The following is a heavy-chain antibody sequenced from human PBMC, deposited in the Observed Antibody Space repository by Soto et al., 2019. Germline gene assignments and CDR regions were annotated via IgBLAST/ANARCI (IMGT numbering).Heavy chain of an antibody. CDR3: AKDYYGSGTLRTFDY. CDR1: GFLFSSYG. CDR2: ISNDGSRE. D-gene: IGHD3-10*01. J-gene: IGHJ4*02. V-gene: IGHV3-30*18. Sequence: QVLLEESGGGVVQPGRSLRLSCVASGFLFSSYGMYWVRQAPGEGPEWVAVISNDGSREYYADSVKGRFTISRDSSKNTLYLQMNCLSAEDTAVYYCAKDYYGSGTLRTFDYWGQGTLVTVSS.